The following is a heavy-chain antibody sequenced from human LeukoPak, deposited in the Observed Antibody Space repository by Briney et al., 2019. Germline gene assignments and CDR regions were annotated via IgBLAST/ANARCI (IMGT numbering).Heavy chain of an antibody. V-gene: IGHV3-64*01. D-gene: IGHD4-17*01. Sequence: GGSLRLSCAASGFTFSSYAMHWVRQAPGKGLEYVSAISSNGGSTYYANSVKGRFTISRDNSKNTLYLQMGSLRAEDMAVYYCARETTVTTYDYWGQGTLVTVSS. CDR3: ARETTVTTYDY. CDR1: GFTFSSYA. J-gene: IGHJ4*02. CDR2: ISSNGGST.